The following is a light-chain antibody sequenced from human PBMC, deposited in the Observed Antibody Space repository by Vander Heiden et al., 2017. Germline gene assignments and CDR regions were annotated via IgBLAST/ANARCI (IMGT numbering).Light chain of an antibody. CDR1: NIGSQT. CDR2: DDS. CDR3: QVWDSSSDLVV. J-gene: IGLJ2*01. Sequence: SYVLTQPPSVSVAPGQTARITCGGSNIGSQTVHWYQQRPGQAPVLVVYDDSDRPSGIPERFSGSNSGNTATLTISRVEAGDEADYYCQVWDSSSDLVVFGGGTKLTVL. V-gene: IGLV3-21*02.